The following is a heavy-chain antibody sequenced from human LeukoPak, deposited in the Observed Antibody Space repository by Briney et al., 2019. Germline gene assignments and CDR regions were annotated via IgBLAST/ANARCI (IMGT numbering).Heavy chain of an antibody. CDR3: ARSTYGYYDSSGYYLYYFDY. D-gene: IGHD3-22*01. Sequence: SETLSLTCAVYGGSFSGYYWSWIRQPPGKGLEWIGEINHSGSTNYNPSLKSRVTISVDTSKNQFSLKLSSVTAADTAVYYCARSTYGYYDSSGYYLYYFDYWGQGTLVTVSS. V-gene: IGHV4-34*01. CDR1: GGSFSGYY. J-gene: IGHJ4*02. CDR2: INHSGST.